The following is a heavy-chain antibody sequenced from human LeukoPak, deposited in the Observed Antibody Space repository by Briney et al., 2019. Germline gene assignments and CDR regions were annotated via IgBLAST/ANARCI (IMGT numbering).Heavy chain of an antibody. CDR3: ARERLKWLAYHPDY. CDR2: INPKSGGT. CDR1: AYTFTGYY. V-gene: IGHV1-2*02. J-gene: IGHJ4*02. Sequence: ASVKVSCKASAYTFTGYYMHWVRQAPGQGLEWMGWINPKSGGTNYAQKFQGRVTMTRDTSISTAYMELSRLRSDDTAVYYCARERLKWLAYHPDYWGQGTLVTVSS. D-gene: IGHD6-19*01.